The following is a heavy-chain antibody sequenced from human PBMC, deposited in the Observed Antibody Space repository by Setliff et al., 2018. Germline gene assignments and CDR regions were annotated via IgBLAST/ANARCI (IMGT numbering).Heavy chain of an antibody. Sequence: SETLSLTCTVSGGSISSGGYYWSWIRQHPGKGLEWIGYIYYSGSTYYNPSLKSRVTILVDTSKNHFSLKLSSVTAADTAVYYCARGALVVVIRNAFDIWGQGTMVTVSS. J-gene: IGHJ3*02. CDR2: IYYSGST. CDR1: GGSISSGGYY. V-gene: IGHV4-31*03. CDR3: ARGALVVVIRNAFDI. D-gene: IGHD2-21*01.